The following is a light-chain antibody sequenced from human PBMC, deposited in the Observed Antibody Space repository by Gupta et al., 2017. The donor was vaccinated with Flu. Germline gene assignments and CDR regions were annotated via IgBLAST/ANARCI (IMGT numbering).Light chain of an antibody. CDR3: QQYGRPPLT. V-gene: IGKV3-20*01. CDR1: HSVSRSY. CDR2: AAS. J-gene: IGKJ5*01. Sequence: ENVLTQSPGTLSLSPGERATLSCWASHSVSRSYLVWYQQKPGQAPRLLIDAASNRATGVPDRFNASGSGTDFTLTITRVEPEDVAVYYCQQYGRPPLTFGQGTRLE.